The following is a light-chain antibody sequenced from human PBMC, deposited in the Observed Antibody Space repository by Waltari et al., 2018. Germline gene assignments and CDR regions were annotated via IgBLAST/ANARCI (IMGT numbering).Light chain of an antibody. J-gene: IGKJ5*01. CDR2: GAS. Sequence: EIVMTQSPATLSVSPGDRATLSCRASQSIHDNVAWYQQKPGQAPRLLIYGASTRATGIPARFRTGGSGTEFTLSISSLQTEDFGVYYCQQYNVWPPIAFGQGTRLEIK. CDR1: QSIHDN. V-gene: IGKV3-15*01. CDR3: QQYNVWPPIA.